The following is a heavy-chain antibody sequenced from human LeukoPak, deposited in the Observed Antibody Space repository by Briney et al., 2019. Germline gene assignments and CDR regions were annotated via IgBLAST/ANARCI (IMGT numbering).Heavy chain of an antibody. V-gene: IGHV3-74*01. D-gene: IGHD3-22*01. CDR2: INSDGRST. CDR3: ARAQGYYYDSSGWVY. CDR1: GFTLSSYW. J-gene: IGHJ4*02. Sequence: PGGSLRLSCAASGFTLSSYWMHWVRQAPGKGLVWASRINSDGRSTSYADSVKGRFIISRDNAKNTVYLQMSSLRAEDTAVYYCARAQGYYYDSSGWVYWGQGTLVTVSS.